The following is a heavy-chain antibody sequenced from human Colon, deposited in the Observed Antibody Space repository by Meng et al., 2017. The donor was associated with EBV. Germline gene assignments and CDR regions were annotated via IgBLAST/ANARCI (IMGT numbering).Heavy chain of an antibody. J-gene: IGHJ4*02. CDR3: ARGKQDAWELLAY. CDR2: IDDSGST. Sequence: GQMLVSGPGLVKPSGTPSLTCVVSCVSFSRIIRWTWVRQPPGKGLEWIGDIDDSGSTNYNPSLNSRISISLDKSKNHFSLKVNSVTAADTAVYYCARGKQDAWELLAYWGQGALVTVSS. D-gene: IGHD1-26*01. CDR1: CVSFSRIIR. V-gene: IGHV4-4*02.